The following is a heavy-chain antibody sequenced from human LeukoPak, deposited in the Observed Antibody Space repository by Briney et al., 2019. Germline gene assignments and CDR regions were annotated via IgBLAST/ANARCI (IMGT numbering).Heavy chain of an antibody. CDR1: GFTFSTYA. V-gene: IGHV3-23*01. Sequence: GGSLRLSCVASGFTFSTYALRWVRQAPGKGLEWVSAISSSGGSPYYADSVNGRFTISRDNSKNTLYLQMNSLRAEDTALYYCAKDQALSLSSSRALDYWGQGTLVTVSS. CDR3: AKDQALSLSSSRALDY. CDR2: ISSSGGSP. J-gene: IGHJ4*02. D-gene: IGHD2-2*01.